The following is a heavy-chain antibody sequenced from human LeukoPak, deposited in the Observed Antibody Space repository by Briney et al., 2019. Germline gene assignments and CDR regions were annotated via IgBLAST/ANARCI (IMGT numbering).Heavy chain of an antibody. CDR3: AYEGYSSGFHDY. CDR1: GGSISSYY. CDR2: IYYSGST. Sequence: SETLSLTCTVSGGSISSYYWSWIRQPPGKGLELIGYIYYSGSTKYNPSLKSRVNISVDKSKNQFHLKLSSVTDADTAVYYCAYEGYSSGFHDYWGQGTLVTVSS. D-gene: IGHD6-19*01. V-gene: IGHV4-59*01. J-gene: IGHJ4*02.